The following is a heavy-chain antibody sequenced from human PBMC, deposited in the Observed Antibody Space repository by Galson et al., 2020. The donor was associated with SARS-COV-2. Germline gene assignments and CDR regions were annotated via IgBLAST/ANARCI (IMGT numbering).Heavy chain of an antibody. CDR3: ARDLGYCTNGVCRRGAFDI. Sequence: SETLSLTCTVSAGSISSAGYYWSWIRQHPGKGLERIGYIYYSGSTYYNPSLKSRVTISVDTSKNQFSLKLSSVTAADTAVYYCARDLGYCTNGVCRRGAFDIWGQGTMVTVSS. V-gene: IGHV4-31*03. D-gene: IGHD2-8*01. J-gene: IGHJ3*02. CDR2: IYYSGST. CDR1: AGSISSAGYY.